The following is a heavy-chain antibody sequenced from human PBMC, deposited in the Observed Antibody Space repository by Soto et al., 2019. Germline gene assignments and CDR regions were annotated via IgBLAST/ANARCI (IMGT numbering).Heavy chain of an antibody. D-gene: IGHD1-26*01. Sequence: VQLVESGGDVVQPGMSLRLSCAASGFTFSSYGMHWVRQAPGKGLEWVAVIWFDGSNENYADSVKGRFTISRDNSKNTLYLQMNSLRGEDTAVYYCARDREYGMDVWGQGTTVTVSS. CDR3: ARDREYGMDV. CDR1: GFTFSSYG. J-gene: IGHJ6*02. V-gene: IGHV3-33*01. CDR2: IWFDGSNE.